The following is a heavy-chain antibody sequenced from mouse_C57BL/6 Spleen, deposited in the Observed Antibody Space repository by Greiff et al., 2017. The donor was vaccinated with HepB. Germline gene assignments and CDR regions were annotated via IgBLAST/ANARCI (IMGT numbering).Heavy chain of an antibody. J-gene: IGHJ1*03. CDR2: IWWDDDK. V-gene: IGHV8-8*01. CDR1: GFSLSTFGMG. CDR3: ARIEDYYGSRYWYFDV. D-gene: IGHD1-1*01. Sequence: QVTLKVSGPGILQPSQTLSLTCSFSGFSLSTFGMGVGWIRQPSGKGLEWLAHIWWDDDKYYNPALKSRLTISKDTSKNQVFLKIANVDTADTATYYCARIEDYYGSRYWYFDVWGTGTTVTVSS.